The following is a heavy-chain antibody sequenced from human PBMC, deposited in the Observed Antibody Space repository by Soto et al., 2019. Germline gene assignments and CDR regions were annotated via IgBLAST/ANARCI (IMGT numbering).Heavy chain of an antibody. CDR3: ARARGGGYSDWLLGGYYFDY. Sequence: SETLSLTCTVSGGSISSGDYYWSWIRQPPGKGLEWIGYIYYSGSTYYNPSLKSRVTISVDTSKNQFSLKLSSVTAADTAVYYCARARGGGYSDWLLGGYYFDYWGQGTLVTVSS. CDR1: GGSISSGDYY. D-gene: IGHD3-9*01. V-gene: IGHV4-30-4*01. J-gene: IGHJ4*02. CDR2: IYYSGST.